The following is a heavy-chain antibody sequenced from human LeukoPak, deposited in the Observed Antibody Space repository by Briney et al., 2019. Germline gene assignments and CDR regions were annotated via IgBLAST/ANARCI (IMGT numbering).Heavy chain of an antibody. CDR3: AKGGRAAADRNFDI. CDR2: LSSSGTT. D-gene: IGHD6-13*01. CDR1: GGSITSSY. J-gene: IGHJ2*01. Sequence: SETLSLTCTVSGGSITSSYWNWIRQPAGRGLEWIGRLSSSGTTYNPSLKSRVTMSLDTSKNQFSLRLRSVTAADTAVYYCAKGGRAAADRNFDIWGRGTLVTVSS. V-gene: IGHV4-4*07.